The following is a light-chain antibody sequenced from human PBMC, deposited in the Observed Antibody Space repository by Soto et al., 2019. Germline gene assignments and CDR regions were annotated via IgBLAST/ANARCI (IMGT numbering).Light chain of an antibody. V-gene: IGLV2-14*01. J-gene: IGLJ1*01. CDR1: MSDVGGNDY. CDR2: EVK. Sequence: QSVLTQPASVSGSPGQSITISCTGTMSDVGGNDYVAWHQQHPGKAPKVLIYEVKERPSGVSNRFSGSKSGNTASLTISGLQAEDEADYYCSSYRGSSTLVFGPGTKVTVL. CDR3: SSYRGSSTLV.